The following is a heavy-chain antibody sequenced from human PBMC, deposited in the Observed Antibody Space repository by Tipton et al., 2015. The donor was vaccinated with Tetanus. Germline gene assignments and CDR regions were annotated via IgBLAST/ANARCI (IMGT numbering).Heavy chain of an antibody. D-gene: IGHD3-10*01. CDR2: IYPGDSRV. Sequence: QLVQSGAEVKKPGESLKISCKTSGYTFTNFWIGWVRQMPGKGLEWMGIIYPGDSRVIYSPSFQGHVTISADKSITTAYLHWSSLQASDTAMYFCARTGSPFDYWGQGTPITVSS. CDR1: GYTFTNFW. V-gene: IGHV5-51*01. CDR3: ARTGSPFDY. J-gene: IGHJ4*02.